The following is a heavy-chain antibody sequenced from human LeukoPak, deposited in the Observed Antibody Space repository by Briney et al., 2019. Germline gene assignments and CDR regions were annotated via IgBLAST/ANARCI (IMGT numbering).Heavy chain of an antibody. J-gene: IGHJ4*02. CDR2: ISASGGST. Sequence: GGSLRLSCAASGFTFSSSAMSWVRQVPGKGLEWVSGISASGGSTYYADSVKGRFTISRDNSKNTLYLQMNSLRAEDTAVYYCAKGYYYDSSGYYFDYWGQGTLVTVSS. CDR1: GFTFSSSA. CDR3: AKGYYYDSSGYYFDY. V-gene: IGHV3-23*01. D-gene: IGHD3-22*01.